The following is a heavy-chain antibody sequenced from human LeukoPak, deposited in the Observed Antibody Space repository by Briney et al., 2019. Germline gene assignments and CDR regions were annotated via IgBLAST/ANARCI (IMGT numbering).Heavy chain of an antibody. J-gene: IGHJ4*02. CDR2: IYYSGST. V-gene: IGHV4-39*07. Sequence: PSETLSLTCTVSGGSISSSSYYWGWIRQPPGKGLEWIGSIYYSGSTYYNPSLKSRVTISVDTSKNQFSLKLSSVTAADTAVYYCARETPPTRPLDYWGQGTLVTVSS. CDR1: GGSISSSSYY. CDR3: ARETPPTRPLDY.